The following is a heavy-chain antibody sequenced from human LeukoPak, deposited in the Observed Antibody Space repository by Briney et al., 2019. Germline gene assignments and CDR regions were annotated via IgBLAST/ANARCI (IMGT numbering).Heavy chain of an antibody. V-gene: IGHV1-18*04. CDR1: GYTFTSYG. J-gene: IGHJ4*02. D-gene: IGHD6-13*01. CDR3: ATSSSSWYYFDY. Sequence: ASVKVSCKASGYTFTSYGISWVRQAPGQGLEWMGWISAYNGNANYAQKLQGRVTMTTDTSMSTAYMELRSLRSDDTAVYYCATSSSSWYYFDYWGQGTLVTVSS. CDR2: ISAYNGNA.